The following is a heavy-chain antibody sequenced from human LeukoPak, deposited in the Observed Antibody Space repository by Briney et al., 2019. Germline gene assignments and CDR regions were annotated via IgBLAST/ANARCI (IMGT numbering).Heavy chain of an antibody. J-gene: IGHJ6*03. Sequence: SVKVSCKASGGTFSSYAISWVRQAPGQGLEWMGGIIPIFGTANYAQKFQGRVTITADESTSTAYMELSSLRSEDTAVYYCGHCSSTSCYNYYYYYMDVWGKGTTVTVSS. V-gene: IGHV1-69*13. CDR2: IIPIFGTA. D-gene: IGHD2-2*02. CDR1: GGTFSSYA. CDR3: GHCSSTSCYNYYYYYMDV.